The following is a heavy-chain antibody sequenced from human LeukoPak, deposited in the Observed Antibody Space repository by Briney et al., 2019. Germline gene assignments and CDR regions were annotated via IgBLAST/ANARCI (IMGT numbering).Heavy chain of an antibody. J-gene: IGHJ6*04. CDR1: GFTFSSYE. CDR3: AELGITMIGGV. D-gene: IGHD3-10*02. CDR2: ISSSGSTI. V-gene: IGHV3-48*03. Sequence: GGSLRLSCAASGFTFSSYEMNWVRQAPGKGLEWVSYISSSGSTIYYADSVKGRFTISRDDAQNSLYLQMNSLRAEDTAVYYCAELGITMIGGVWGKGTTVTISS.